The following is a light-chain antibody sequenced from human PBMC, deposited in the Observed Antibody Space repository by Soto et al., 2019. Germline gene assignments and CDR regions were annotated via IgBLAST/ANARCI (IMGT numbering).Light chain of an antibody. V-gene: IGKV1-5*01. CDR3: QQYDTDSP. Sequence: DIQIKQSPSTLSASVGDRVTITCRASQSISRWLAWYQQKPGKAPKALIYDASTLRSGVPSRFSGGGSGTEFTLTISSLQPDDFATYYCQQYDTDSPLGQGTRLEIK. CDR1: QSISRW. CDR2: DAS. J-gene: IGKJ5*01.